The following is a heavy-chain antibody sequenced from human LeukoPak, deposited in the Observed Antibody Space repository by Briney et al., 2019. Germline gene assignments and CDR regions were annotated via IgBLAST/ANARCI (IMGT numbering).Heavy chain of an antibody. CDR3: ARLTSDSSSYPIDY. Sequence: GESLKISCKGSGYSFTSYWIGWVRQMPGKGLEWMGIIYPGDSDTRYSPSFQGQVTFSADKSISTAYLQWSSLKASDTAMCYCARLTSDSSSYPIDYWGQGALVTVSS. J-gene: IGHJ4*02. D-gene: IGHD3-22*01. CDR2: IYPGDSDT. V-gene: IGHV5-51*01. CDR1: GYSFTSYW.